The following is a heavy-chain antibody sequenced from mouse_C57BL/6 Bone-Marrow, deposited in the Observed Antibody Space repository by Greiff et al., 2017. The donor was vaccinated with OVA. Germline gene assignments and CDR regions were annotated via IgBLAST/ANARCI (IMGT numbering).Heavy chain of an antibody. Sequence: DVKLVESGGDLVKPGGSLKLSCAASGFTFSSYGMSWVRQTPDKRLEWVATISSGGSYNYYPDSVKGRFTISSDNAKNTLYLQISSLKSEDTAMYYCARQRPGGMDYWGQGTSVTVSS. V-gene: IGHV5-6*02. CDR3: ARQRPGGMDY. CDR1: GFTFSSYG. CDR2: ISSGGSYN. J-gene: IGHJ4*01.